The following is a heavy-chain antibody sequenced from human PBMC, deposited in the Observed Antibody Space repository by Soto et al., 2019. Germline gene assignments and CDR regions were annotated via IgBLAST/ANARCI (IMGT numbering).Heavy chain of an antibody. Sequence: ASVKVSCKASGYTFTGYYMHWVRQAPGQGLEWMGWINPNSGGTNYAQKFQGRVTMTRDTSISTAYMELSRLRSDDTAVYYCARETRTTTNGVRRASQRPWKYYYGMDVWGQGTTVTAP. CDR2: INPNSGGT. CDR1: GYTFTGYY. D-gene: IGHD2-8*01. CDR3: ARETRTTTNGVRRASQRPWKYYYGMDV. J-gene: IGHJ6*02. V-gene: IGHV1-2*02.